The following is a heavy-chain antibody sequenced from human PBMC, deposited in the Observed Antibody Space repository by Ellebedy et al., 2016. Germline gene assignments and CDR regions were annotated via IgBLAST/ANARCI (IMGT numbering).Heavy chain of an antibody. V-gene: IGHV4-34*01. CDR1: GGSFSGYY. J-gene: IGHJ4*02. CDR2: INHSGST. Sequence: GSLRLSCAVYGGSFSGYYWSWIRQPPGKGLEWIGEINHSGSTNYNPSLKSRVTISVDTSKNQSSLKLSSVTAADTAVYYCARGELGWGSFSGYFDYWGQGTLVTVSS. CDR3: ARGELGWGSFSGYFDY. D-gene: IGHD1-26*01.